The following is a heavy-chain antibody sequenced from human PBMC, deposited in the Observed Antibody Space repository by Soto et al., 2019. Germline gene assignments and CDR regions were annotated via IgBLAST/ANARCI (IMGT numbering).Heavy chain of an antibody. Sequence: SETLSLTCTVSGGSISSYYWSWIRQPPGKGLERIGYIYYSGSTNYNPSLKSRVTISVDTSKNQFSLKLSSVTAADTAVYYCARVKSRDGYNLYWFDPWGQGTLVTVSS. CDR3: ARVKSRDGYNLYWFDP. V-gene: IGHV4-59*01. CDR2: IYYSGST. D-gene: IGHD5-12*01. CDR1: GGSISSYY. J-gene: IGHJ5*02.